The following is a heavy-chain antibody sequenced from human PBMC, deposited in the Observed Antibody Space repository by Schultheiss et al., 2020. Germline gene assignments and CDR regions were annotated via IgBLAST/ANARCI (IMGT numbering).Heavy chain of an antibody. CDR1: GGSISSYY. Sequence: SETLSLTCTVSGGSISSYYWSWIRQPPGKGLEWIGSIYYSGSTYYNPSLKSRVTISVDRSKNQFSLKLSSVTAADTAVYYCARDRTVTTLGGLDYWGQGTLVTGYS. CDR2: IYYSGST. V-gene: IGHV4-59*05. J-gene: IGHJ4*02. CDR3: ARDRTVTTLGGLDY. D-gene: IGHD4-17*01.